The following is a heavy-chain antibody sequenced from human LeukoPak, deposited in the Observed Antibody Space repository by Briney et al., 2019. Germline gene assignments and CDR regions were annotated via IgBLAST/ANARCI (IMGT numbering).Heavy chain of an antibody. Sequence: PGRSLRLSCAAPGFTFSSDVMHWVCQAPGKGLEWVAGISYDGNNKYYAESVKGRFTISRDNSKNTLYLQMNSLRAEDTAVYYCAKDWVVRGVISYWGQGTLVTVSS. CDR2: ISYDGNNK. J-gene: IGHJ4*02. CDR3: AKDWVVRGVISY. V-gene: IGHV3-30*18. D-gene: IGHD3-10*01. CDR1: GFTFSSDV.